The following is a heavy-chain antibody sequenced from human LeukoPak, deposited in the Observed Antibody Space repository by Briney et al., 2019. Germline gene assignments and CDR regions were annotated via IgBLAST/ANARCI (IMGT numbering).Heavy chain of an antibody. V-gene: IGHV4-38-2*02. J-gene: IGHJ6*03. CDR2: IYHSGST. CDR3: ARESGYDFSPEYYYYYYMDV. D-gene: IGHD5-12*01. Sequence: SETLSFTCTVSGYSISSGYYWGWIRQPPGKGLEWIGSIYHSGSTYYNPSLKSRVTISVDTSKNQFSLKLSSVTAADTAVYYCARESGYDFSPEYYYYYYMDVWGKGTTVTVSS. CDR1: GYSISSGYY.